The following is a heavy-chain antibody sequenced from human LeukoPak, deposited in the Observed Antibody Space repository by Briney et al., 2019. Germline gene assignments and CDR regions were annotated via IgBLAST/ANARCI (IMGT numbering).Heavy chain of an antibody. CDR1: GFTVSSNY. V-gene: IGHV3-23*01. J-gene: IGHJ4*02. CDR2: ILENGRTM. Sequence: PGGSLRLSCAASGFTVSSNYMSWVRQAPGKGLEWVSAILENGRTMYYADSVQGRFTISRDTSNNTLFLQMSNLRAEDTAVYYCAKRGAGSGGLDYWGQGTLVTVS. D-gene: IGHD6-19*01. CDR3: AKRGAGSGGLDY.